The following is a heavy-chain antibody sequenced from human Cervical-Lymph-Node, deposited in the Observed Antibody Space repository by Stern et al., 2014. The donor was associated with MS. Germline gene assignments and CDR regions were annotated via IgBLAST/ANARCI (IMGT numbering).Heavy chain of an antibody. J-gene: IGHJ4*02. D-gene: IGHD2-2*02. V-gene: IGHV1-46*01. Sequence: VQLVQSGAEVKKPGASVKVSCKASGYTFTSYYMYWVRQAPGQGLEWMGIINPRGGSTSSAQKFQGRGTMTRDTSTSTVYMEQSSLRSEDTAVYYCARGTRCSSTSCYIRYYFDYWGQGTLVTVSS. CDR3: ARGTRCSSTSCYIRYYFDY. CDR2: INPRGGST. CDR1: GYTFTSYY.